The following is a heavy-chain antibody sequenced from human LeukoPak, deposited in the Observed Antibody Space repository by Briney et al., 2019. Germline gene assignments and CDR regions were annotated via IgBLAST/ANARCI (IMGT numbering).Heavy chain of an antibody. CDR3: ARKYYYEARYFDL. Sequence: SETLSLTCAVYGGSFSGYYWSWIRQPPGKGLEWIGEIYHSGSTNYNPSLKSRVAISVDKSKNQFSLKLSSVTAADTAVYYCARKYYYEARYFDLWGRGTLVTVSS. CDR2: IYHSGST. D-gene: IGHD3-22*01. CDR1: GGSFSGYY. J-gene: IGHJ2*01. V-gene: IGHV4-34*01.